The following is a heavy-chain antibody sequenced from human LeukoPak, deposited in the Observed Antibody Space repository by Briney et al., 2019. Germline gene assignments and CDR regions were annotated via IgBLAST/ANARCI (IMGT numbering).Heavy chain of an antibody. Sequence: SQTLSLTCGVSGGSISSSGYSWSWIRQPPGKGLEWIGEINHSGSTNYNPSLKSRVTISVDTSKNQFSLKLSSVTAADTAVYYCARDYYENWFDPWGQGTLATVSS. CDR1: GGSISSSGYS. D-gene: IGHD3-22*01. V-gene: IGHV4-30-2*01. CDR3: ARDYYENWFDP. CDR2: INHSGST. J-gene: IGHJ5*02.